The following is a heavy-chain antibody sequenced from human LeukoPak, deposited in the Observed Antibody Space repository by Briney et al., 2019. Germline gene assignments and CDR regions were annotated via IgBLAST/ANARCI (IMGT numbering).Heavy chain of an antibody. CDR2: ISGSGGST. Sequence: PGGSLRLSCAASGFTFSSYAMSWVRQAPGKGLEWVSAISGSGGSTYYADSVKGRFTTSRDNSKNTLYLQMNSLRAEDTAVYYCATRGSSMVTGYYYYGMDVWGQGTTVTVSS. V-gene: IGHV3-23*01. J-gene: IGHJ6*02. CDR3: ATRGSSMVTGYYYYGMDV. D-gene: IGHD5-18*01. CDR1: GFTFSSYA.